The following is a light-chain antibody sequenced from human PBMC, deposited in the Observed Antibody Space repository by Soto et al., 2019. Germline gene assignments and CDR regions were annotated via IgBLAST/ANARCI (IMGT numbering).Light chain of an antibody. CDR1: QDVLNNY. V-gene: IGKV3-20*01. Sequence: DIVLTQSPGTLSLSPGERATLSCRARQDVLNNYLAWVQQKPGQAPRLLISAISTRASGIPDRFSGSGSGTHFNLTINRLEPEDFAVYYCQQFGTPPWTFGQGTKVQ. CDR2: AIS. CDR3: QQFGTPPWT. J-gene: IGKJ1*01.